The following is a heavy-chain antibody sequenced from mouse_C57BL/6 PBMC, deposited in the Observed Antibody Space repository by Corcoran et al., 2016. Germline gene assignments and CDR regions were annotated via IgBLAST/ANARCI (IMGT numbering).Heavy chain of an antibody. J-gene: IGHJ2*01. CDR1: GYTFTTYG. CDR2: INTYSGVP. D-gene: IGHD2-4*01. Sequence: QIQLVQSGPELKKPGETVKISCKASGYTFTTYGMSWVKQAPGKGLKWMGWINTYSGVPTYADDFKGRFAFSLETSASTAYLQINNLKNEDTATYFCARRRNMAYDYDFDYWGQGTTLTVSS. CDR3: ARRRNMAYDYDFDY. V-gene: IGHV9-3*01.